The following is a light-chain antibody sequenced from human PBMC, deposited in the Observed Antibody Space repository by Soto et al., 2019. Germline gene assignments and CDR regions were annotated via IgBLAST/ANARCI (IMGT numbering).Light chain of an antibody. Sequence: EVVMTQSPASLSLSPGERATLSCRASQNIRNNLAWYQQKPGQSPRLLISGASTREAGIPGRFSGSGSGTEVTLIISSLQSEDFATYYCQQYNNWPPWTFGQGTKVELK. CDR2: GAS. J-gene: IGKJ1*01. CDR3: QQYNNWPPWT. V-gene: IGKV3-15*01. CDR1: QNIRNN.